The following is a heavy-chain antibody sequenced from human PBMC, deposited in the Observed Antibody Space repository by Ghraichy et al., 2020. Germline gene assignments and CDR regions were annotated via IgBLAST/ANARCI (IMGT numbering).Heavy chain of an antibody. D-gene: IGHD6-19*01. J-gene: IGHJ4*02. V-gene: IGHV3-48*03. CDR3: ARRHTSGWFNY. CDR2: ISSSGSTI. Sequence: GGSLRLSCTASGFTFSSYEMNWVRQAPGKGLEWVSYISSSGSTIHYADSVKGRFIISRDNAKNSLYLQMNSLRAEDTAVYYCARRHTSGWFNYWGQGTLVTVSS. CDR1: GFTFSSYE.